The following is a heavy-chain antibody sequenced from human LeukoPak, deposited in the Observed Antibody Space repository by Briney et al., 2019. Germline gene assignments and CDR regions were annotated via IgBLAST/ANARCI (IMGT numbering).Heavy chain of an antibody. V-gene: IGHV3-11*01. CDR3: ARERNPATYDAFDI. CDR1: GFTFSDYC. D-gene: IGHD2/OR15-2a*01. CDR2: ISSSGSTI. J-gene: IGHJ3*02. Sequence: PGGSLRLSCAASGFTFSDYCMSWIRQAPGKGLEWVSYISSSGSTIYYADSVKGRFTISRDNAKNSLYLQMNSLRAEDTAVYYCARERNPATYDAFDIWGQGATVTVSS.